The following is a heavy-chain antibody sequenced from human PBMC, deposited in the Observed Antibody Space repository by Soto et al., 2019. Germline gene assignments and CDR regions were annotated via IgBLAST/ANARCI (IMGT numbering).Heavy chain of an antibody. CDR3: AKGIQIEDY. V-gene: IGHV3-30*18. CDR1: GFTFSSYG. J-gene: IGHJ4*02. Sequence: GGSLRLSCAASGFTFSSYGMHWVRQAPGKGLEWVAVISYDGSNKYYADSVKGRFTISRDNSKNTLYLQMNSLRAEDTAVYYCAKGIQIEDYWGQGTLVTVSS. CDR2: ISYDGSNK. D-gene: IGHD5-18*01.